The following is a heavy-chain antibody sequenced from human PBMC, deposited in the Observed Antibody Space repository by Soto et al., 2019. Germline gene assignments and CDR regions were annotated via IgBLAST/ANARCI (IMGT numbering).Heavy chain of an antibody. J-gene: IGHJ5*02. CDR1: GFTFSRHA. Sequence: EVQLLESGGGLVQPGGSLRLSCAANGFTFSRHAVRWVRQAPGKGLEWVSSISDNGGSTYYADFVKGRFIISRDNSKNTLYLQMNSLIADDTAVYYCAKSTTNWFDPWGQGTLVTVSS. CDR3: AKSTTNWFDP. D-gene: IGHD2-2*01. CDR2: ISDNGGST. V-gene: IGHV3-23*01.